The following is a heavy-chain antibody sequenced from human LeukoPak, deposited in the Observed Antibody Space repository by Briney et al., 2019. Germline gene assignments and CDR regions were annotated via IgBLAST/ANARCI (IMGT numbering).Heavy chain of an antibody. D-gene: IGHD2/OR15-2a*01. Sequence: ASVKVSCKASGYTFTGYYIQWVRQAPGQGLEWMGWINPNSGATNYAQKFQSRVTMTRDTSISTTYMELRSLRSDDTAIYYCASRPDQNLLFFFDYWGQGALVTVSS. CDR3: ASRPDQNLLFFFDY. J-gene: IGHJ4*02. CDR2: INPNSGAT. V-gene: IGHV1-2*02. CDR1: GYTFTGYY.